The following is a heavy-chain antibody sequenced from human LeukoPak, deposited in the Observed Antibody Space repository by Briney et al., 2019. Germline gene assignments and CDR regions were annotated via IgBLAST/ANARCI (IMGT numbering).Heavy chain of an antibody. Sequence: GGSLRLSCAASGFTFSSYGMDWVRQAPGKVLEWVAFIRYDGSNKDYADSVKGRFTIYRDNSKNALYLQMNSLRAEQTAVDYCAKGGRSRYRPRSHLDYWAEGNLVTVSS. V-gene: IGHV3-30*02. CDR1: GFTFSSYG. CDR3: AKGGRSRYRPRSHLDY. D-gene: IGHD6-13*01. CDR2: IRYDGSNK. J-gene: IGHJ4*02.